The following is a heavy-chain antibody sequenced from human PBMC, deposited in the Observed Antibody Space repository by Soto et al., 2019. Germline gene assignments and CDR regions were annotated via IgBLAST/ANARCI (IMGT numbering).Heavy chain of an antibody. Sequence: QVQLVQSGAEVKKPGASVKVSCKASGYTFTSYDINWVRQATGQGLEWMGWMNPNSGNTGYAQKSQGRVTMXXNXSXXTAYMELSSLRSEDTAVYYCARGWAPYVLQYYFDYWGQGTLVTVSS. D-gene: IGHD3-16*01. CDR2: MNPNSGNT. CDR3: ARGWAPYVLQYYFDY. CDR1: GYTFTSYD. V-gene: IGHV1-8*01. J-gene: IGHJ4*02.